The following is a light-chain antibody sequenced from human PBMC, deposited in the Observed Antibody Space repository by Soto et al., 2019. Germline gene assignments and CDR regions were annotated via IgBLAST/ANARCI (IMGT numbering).Light chain of an antibody. J-gene: IGLJ1*01. CDR2: KDS. CDR3: NSYTTMNTYV. CDR1: VLAKKY. Sequence: SYELTQPSSVSVSPGQTARITCSGDVLAKKYARWFQQKPGQAPVLVIYKDSERPSGFSHRFSGSKSVNTASLTISGLQAEDEAHYYCNSYTTMNTYVFGTGTKLTVL. V-gene: IGLV3-27*01.